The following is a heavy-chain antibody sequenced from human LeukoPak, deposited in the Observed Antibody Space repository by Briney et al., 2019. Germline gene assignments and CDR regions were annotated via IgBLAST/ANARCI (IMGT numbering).Heavy chain of an antibody. V-gene: IGHV3-53*05. Sequence: GGSLRLSCAASGFTVSSNYMSWVRQAPGKGLEWVSFIYGGGSTYYSDSVKGRFTNSRDNSKNTLYLQMNSMRAEDTAVYYCASDSRWYINNWGQGPLVTVSS. D-gene: IGHD6-19*01. CDR2: IYGGGST. J-gene: IGHJ1*01. CDR3: ASDSRWYINN. CDR1: GFTVSSNY.